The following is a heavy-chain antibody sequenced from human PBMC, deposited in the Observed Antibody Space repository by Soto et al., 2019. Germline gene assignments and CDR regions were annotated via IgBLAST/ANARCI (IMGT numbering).Heavy chain of an antibody. D-gene: IGHD3-22*01. Sequence: SETLSITCTVSGGSISSYYWSWIRQPPGKGLEWIGYIYYSGSTNYNPSLKSRVTISVDTSKNQFSLKLSSVTAADTAVYYCARSLRRGYYDSSGYYYDNWFDPWGQGTLVTVSS. V-gene: IGHV4-59*01. CDR1: GGSISSYY. J-gene: IGHJ5*02. CDR2: IYYSGST. CDR3: ARSLRRGYYDSSGYYYDNWFDP.